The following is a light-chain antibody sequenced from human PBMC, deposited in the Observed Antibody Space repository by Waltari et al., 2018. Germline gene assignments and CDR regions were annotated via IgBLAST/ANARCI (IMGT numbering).Light chain of an antibody. CDR2: KAS. CDR1: QSISSW. J-gene: IGKJ1*01. CDR3: QQYNSYSTWT. V-gene: IGKV1-5*03. Sequence: DIQMTQSPSTLSASVGDRDTITCRASQSISSWLAWYQQKPGKAPKLLIYKASSVESGVPSRFSGSGSGTEFTLTISSLQPDDSATYYCQQYNSYSTWTFGQGTKVEIK.